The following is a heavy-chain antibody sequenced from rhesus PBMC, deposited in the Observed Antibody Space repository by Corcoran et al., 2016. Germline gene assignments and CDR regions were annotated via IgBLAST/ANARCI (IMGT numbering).Heavy chain of an antibody. Sequence: LQLQESGPGLVKPSETLSLTCAVSGGSISSTWWSWIRQPPGKGLEWIGRISGSGGSTSYNPSLKSRVTISTDTSKNQFSLRLSSVTAADTAVYYCARTYCSGTYCTIGYNRFDVWGPGVLVTVSS. J-gene: IGHJ5-1*01. CDR2: ISGSGGST. CDR1: GGSISSTW. CDR3: ARTYCSGTYCTIGYNRFDV. D-gene: IGHD2-15*01. V-gene: IGHV4-173*01.